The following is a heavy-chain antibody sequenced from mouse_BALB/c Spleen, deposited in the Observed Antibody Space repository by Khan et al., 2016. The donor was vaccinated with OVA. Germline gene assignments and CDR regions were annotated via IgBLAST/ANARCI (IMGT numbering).Heavy chain of an antibody. CDR3: ARSNFIYDRHFDV. CDR1: GSTFTNYG. Sequence: LVESGPELKKPGETVKISCKASGSTFTNYGMNWVKQAPGKDLKWMGWINTYTGAPTYADDFKGRFAFSLETSASTAYLQINNLKNEDTATYFCARSNFIYDRHFDVWGAGTTVTVSS. D-gene: IGHD2-12*01. J-gene: IGHJ1*01. CDR2: INTYTGAP. V-gene: IGHV9-3-1*01.